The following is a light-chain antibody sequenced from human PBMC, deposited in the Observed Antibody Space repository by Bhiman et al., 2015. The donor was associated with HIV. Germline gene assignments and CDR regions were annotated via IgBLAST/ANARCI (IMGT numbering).Light chain of an antibody. J-gene: IGLJ1*01. V-gene: IGLV2-8*01. Sequence: QSALTQPPSASGSPGQSVTISCTGTSSDIGDSDSVSWYQQRPGKAPKLMIYEVIKRPSGVPDRFSGSKSGNTASLTVSGLQAEDEADYYCRAWDNSLYVFGPGTKVTVL. CDR1: SSDIGDSDS. CDR3: RAWDNSLYV. CDR2: EVI.